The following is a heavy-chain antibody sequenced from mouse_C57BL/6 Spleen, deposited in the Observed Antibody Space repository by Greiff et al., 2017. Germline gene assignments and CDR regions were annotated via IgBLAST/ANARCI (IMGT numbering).Heavy chain of an antibody. CDR3: ARLYDGYSWYFDV. CDR2: IDPSDSYT. J-gene: IGHJ1*03. D-gene: IGHD2-3*01. CDR1: GYTFTSYW. Sequence: QVQLQQPGAELVKPGASVKLSCKASGYTFTSYWMQWVKQRPGQGLEWIGEIDPSDSYTNYNLKFKGKATLTVDTSSSTAYMQLSSLTSEDSAVYYCARLYDGYSWYFDVWGTGTTVTVSS. V-gene: IGHV1-50*01.